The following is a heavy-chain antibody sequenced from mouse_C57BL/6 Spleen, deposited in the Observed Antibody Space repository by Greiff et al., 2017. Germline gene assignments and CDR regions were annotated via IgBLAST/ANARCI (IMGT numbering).Heavy chain of an antibody. CDR1: GFNIKDYY. D-gene: IGHD1-1*01. CDR2: IDPEDGDT. J-gene: IGHJ4*01. Sequence: EVQRVESGAELVRPGASVKLSCTASGFNIKDYYMHWVKQRPEQGLEWIGRIDPEDGDTEYAPKFQGKATMTADTSSNTAYLQLSSLTSEDTAVYYCTTYYGSSYYAMDYWGQGTSVTVSS. CDR3: TTYYGSSYYAMDY. V-gene: IGHV14-1*01.